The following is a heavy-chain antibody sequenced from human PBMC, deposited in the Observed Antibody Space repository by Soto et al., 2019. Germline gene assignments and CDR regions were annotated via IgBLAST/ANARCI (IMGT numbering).Heavy chain of an antibody. CDR1: GFTFSSYS. Sequence: EVQLVESGGGLVQPGGSLRLSCAASGFTFSSYSMNWVRQAPGKGLEWVSYISSSSSTIYYADSVKGRFTISRDNAKNSMYLQMNSLRAEDTAVYYCAREFMDIVATIDYWVQGTLVTVSS. CDR3: AREFMDIVATIDY. J-gene: IGHJ4*02. V-gene: IGHV3-48*01. D-gene: IGHD5-12*01. CDR2: ISSSSSTI.